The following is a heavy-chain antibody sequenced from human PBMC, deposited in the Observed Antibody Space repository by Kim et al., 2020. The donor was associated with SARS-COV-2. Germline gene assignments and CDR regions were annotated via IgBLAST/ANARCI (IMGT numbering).Heavy chain of an antibody. CDR2: IYYSGST. D-gene: IGHD2-15*01. Sequence: SETLSLTCTVSGGSISSSSYYWGWIRQPPGKGLEWIGSIYYSGSTYYNPSLKSRVTISVDTSKNQFSLKLSSVTAADTAVYYCARHGLSHSTPFDYWGQGTLVTVSS. CDR1: GGSISSSSYY. J-gene: IGHJ4*02. CDR3: ARHGLSHSTPFDY. V-gene: IGHV4-39*01.